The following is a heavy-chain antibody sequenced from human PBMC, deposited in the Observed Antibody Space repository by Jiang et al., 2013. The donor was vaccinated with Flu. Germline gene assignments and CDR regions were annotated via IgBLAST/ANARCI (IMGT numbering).Heavy chain of an antibody. D-gene: IGHD6-13*01. CDR1: GFTFSTYS. Sequence: AASGFTFSTYSMIWVRQPPGKGLEWVSSISLSSSYLYYAESVKGRFTISRDNAKNSLYLQMNSLRAEDTAVYYCARDLRQQLVPGWFDPWGQGTLVTVSS. J-gene: IGHJ5*02. V-gene: IGHV3-21*01. CDR3: ARDLRQQLVPGWFDP. CDR2: ISLSSSYL.